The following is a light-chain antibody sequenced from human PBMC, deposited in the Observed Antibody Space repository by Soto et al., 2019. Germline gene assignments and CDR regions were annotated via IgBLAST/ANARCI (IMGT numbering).Light chain of an antibody. CDR3: LQDHNYPRT. CDR1: QDIKNE. CDR2: AAS. J-gene: IGKJ1*01. V-gene: IGKV1-6*01. Sequence: AIQMTQSPSSLSASVGDRVTITCRASQDIKNELGWYQQKPGKAPNVLIYAASTLLSGVPSRFSGAGSGTYFTLTISSLQPEDFATYYCLQDHNYPRTFGQGTSVEIK.